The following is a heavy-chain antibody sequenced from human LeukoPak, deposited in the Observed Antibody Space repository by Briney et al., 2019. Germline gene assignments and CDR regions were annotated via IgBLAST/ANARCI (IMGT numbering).Heavy chain of an antibody. CDR1: GGSISSYY. CDR2: IYYSGST. V-gene: IGHV4-59*12. Sequence: SETLSLTCTVSGGSISSYYWSWIRQPPGKGLEWIGYIYYSGSTNYNPSLKSRVTISVDTSKNQFSQKLSSVTAADTAVYYCAREGYCSTTICYGYYYMDVWGKGTTVTVSS. J-gene: IGHJ6*03. D-gene: IGHD2-2*01. CDR3: AREGYCSTTICYGYYYMDV.